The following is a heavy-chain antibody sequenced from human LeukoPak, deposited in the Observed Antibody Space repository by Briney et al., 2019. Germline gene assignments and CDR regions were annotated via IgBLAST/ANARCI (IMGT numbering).Heavy chain of an antibody. CDR1: GASISSSSYY. CDR3: ARIYYYDGSGYFYYFDY. Sequence: SETLSLTCTVSGASISSSSYYWGWIRQPPGKGLEWIGSIYYSGSTYNNPSLKSRVTMSVDTSKNQFSLKLTAVTAADTAVYYCARIYYYDGSGYFYYFDYWGQGTLVTVSP. V-gene: IGHV4-39*01. J-gene: IGHJ4*02. D-gene: IGHD3-22*01. CDR2: IYYSGST.